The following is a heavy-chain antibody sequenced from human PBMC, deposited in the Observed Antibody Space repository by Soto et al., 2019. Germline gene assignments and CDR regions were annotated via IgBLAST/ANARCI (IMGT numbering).Heavy chain of an antibody. J-gene: IGHJ4*02. CDR1: GFTLSSYA. CDR2: ISCAGTST. Sequence: QVQLVESGGGVVQPGRSLRLSCAASGFTLSSYAMHWVRQAPGKGLEWVAVISCAGTSTYYADSVRGRFTISRDNSKDTVYLPLNSLRTEDTAGYHCARDPGHYGKEYYTFDSWGQGTLVTVSS. V-gene: IGHV3-30-3*01. D-gene: IGHD3-3*01. CDR3: ARDPGHYGKEYYTFDS.